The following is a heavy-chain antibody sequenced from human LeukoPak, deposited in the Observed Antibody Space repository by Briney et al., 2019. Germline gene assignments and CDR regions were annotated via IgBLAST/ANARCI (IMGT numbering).Heavy chain of an antibody. V-gene: IGHV3-30*18. CDR2: ISYDGSNK. CDR3: AKEESLSSGWYGNPKPKYYFDY. J-gene: IGHJ4*02. Sequence: PGGSLRLSCAASGFTFSSYSMNWVRQAPGKGLEWVAVISYDGSNKYYADSVKGRFTISRDNSKNTLYLQMNSLRAEDTAVYYCAKEESLSSGWYGNPKPKYYFDYWGQGTLVTVSS. D-gene: IGHD6-19*01. CDR1: GFTFSSYS.